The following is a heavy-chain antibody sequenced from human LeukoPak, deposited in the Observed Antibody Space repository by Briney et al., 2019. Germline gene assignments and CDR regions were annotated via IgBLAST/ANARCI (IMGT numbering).Heavy chain of an antibody. CDR2: INHSGST. D-gene: IGHD1-26*01. CDR3: ARRRESGSYYRRNYYFDY. CDR1: GGYISSSSYY. Sequence: SETLSLTCTVSGGYISSSSYYWGWIRQPPGKGLEWIGEINHSGSTNYNPSLKSRVTISVDTSKNQFSLKLSSVTAADTAVYYCARRRESGSYYRRNYYFDYWGQGTLVTVSS. J-gene: IGHJ4*02. V-gene: IGHV4-39*07.